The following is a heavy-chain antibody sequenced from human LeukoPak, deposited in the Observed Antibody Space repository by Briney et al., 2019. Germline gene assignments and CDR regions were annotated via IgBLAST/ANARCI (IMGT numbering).Heavy chain of an antibody. V-gene: IGHV3-30*04. CDR3: AKGRGKDGQNLFDY. Sequence: GGSLRLSCAASGFTFSSYAMHWVRQAPGKGLEWVAVISYDGSNKYYADSVKGRFTISRDNSKNTLYLQMNSLRAEDTAVYYCAKGRGKDGQNLFDYWGQGTLITVSS. CDR1: GFTFSSYA. CDR2: ISYDGSNK. J-gene: IGHJ4*02. D-gene: IGHD5-24*01.